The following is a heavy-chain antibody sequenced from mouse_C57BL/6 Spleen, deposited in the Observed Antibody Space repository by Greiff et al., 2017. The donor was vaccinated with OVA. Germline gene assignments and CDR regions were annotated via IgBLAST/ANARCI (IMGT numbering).Heavy chain of an antibody. V-gene: IGHV5-17*01. Sequence: EVKLVESGGGLVKPGGSLKLSCAASGFTFSDYGMHWVRQAPEKGLEWVAYISSGSSTIYYADTVKGRFTISRDNAKNTLFLQMTSLRSEDTAMYYCALLRSYGYFDVWGTGTTVTVSS. CDR2: ISSGSSTI. J-gene: IGHJ1*03. CDR1: GFTFSDYG. D-gene: IGHD1-1*01. CDR3: ALLRSYGYFDV.